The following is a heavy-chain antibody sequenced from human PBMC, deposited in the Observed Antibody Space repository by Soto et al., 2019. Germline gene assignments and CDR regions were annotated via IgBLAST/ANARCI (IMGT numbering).Heavy chain of an antibody. CDR2: IVVGSGKA. Sequence: GASVKVSCKASGFTFTSSAIQWVRPARGQRLEWMGWIVVGSGKANYAQKFQDRVTITADKSTSTAYMELSSLRSEDTAVYYCARAAPAAGAHRTWFDPWGQGTLVTVSS. V-gene: IGHV1-58*02. CDR3: ARAAPAAGAHRTWFDP. J-gene: IGHJ5*02. D-gene: IGHD6-13*01. CDR1: GFTFTSSA.